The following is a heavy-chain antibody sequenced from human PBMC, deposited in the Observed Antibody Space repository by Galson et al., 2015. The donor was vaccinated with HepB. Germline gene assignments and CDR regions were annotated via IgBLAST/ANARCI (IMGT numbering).Heavy chain of an antibody. CDR2: IDPSDSYT. D-gene: IGHD2-2*01. CDR3: ARGGYCCSTSFYHNWFDP. Sequence: QSGAEVKKPGESLWISCKGSGYSFTSYWISWVRQMPGKGLEWMGRIDPSDSYTNYSPSFQGHVTISADKSNSTAYLQCSSLKASGTAMYYCARGGYCCSTSFYHNWFDPWGQGTLVTVSS. J-gene: IGHJ5*02. CDR1: GYSFTSYW. V-gene: IGHV5-10-1*01.